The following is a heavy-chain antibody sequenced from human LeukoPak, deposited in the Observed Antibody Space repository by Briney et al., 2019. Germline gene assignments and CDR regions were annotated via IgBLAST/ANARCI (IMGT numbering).Heavy chain of an antibody. J-gene: IGHJ5*02. CDR2: IRDDGNYK. CDR3: GKENSGGFDP. CDR1: GFTFINYA. D-gene: IGHD1-7*01. V-gene: IGHV3-30*02. Sequence: GGSLRLSCAASGFTFINYAVRWVRQAPGKGREWGAFIRDDGNYKYYAYSVKCRFTISRDNSNHPLYFQMKRLRTEGWAFLYCGKENSGGFDPWGPGTLVTVSS.